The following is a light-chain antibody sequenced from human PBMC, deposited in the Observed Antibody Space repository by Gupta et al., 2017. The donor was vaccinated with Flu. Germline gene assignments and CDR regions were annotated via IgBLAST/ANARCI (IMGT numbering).Light chain of an antibody. Sequence: IQMQQSPSTLSPSVGDRVTISCRASQSISSWLAWYQQKPGKAPKLLIYNASTLERGVPSRFSGSASGTEFTLTISSLQPDDFATYYCQQYGSYPFTFGQGTXVE. CDR3: QQYGSYPFT. J-gene: IGKJ1*01. V-gene: IGKV1-5*03. CDR2: NAS. CDR1: QSISSW.